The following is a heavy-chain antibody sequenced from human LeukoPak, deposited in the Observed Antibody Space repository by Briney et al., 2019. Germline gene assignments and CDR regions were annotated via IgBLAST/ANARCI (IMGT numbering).Heavy chain of an antibody. Sequence: GGSLRLSCAASGFSFSTYAMSWVRQAPGKGLEWVSAISGRAGSTYYADSVKGRFTISRDNSKNTLYLQMNSLRAEDTAVYYCAKDRGSGWPQFDYWGQGTLVTVSS. CDR2: ISGRAGST. J-gene: IGHJ4*02. CDR3: AKDRGSGWPQFDY. V-gene: IGHV3-23*01. CDR1: GFSFSTYA. D-gene: IGHD6-19*01.